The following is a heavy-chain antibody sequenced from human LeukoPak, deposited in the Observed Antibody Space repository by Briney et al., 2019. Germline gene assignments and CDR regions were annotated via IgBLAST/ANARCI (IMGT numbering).Heavy chain of an antibody. Sequence: HSGGSLRLSCAASGFTFGTYAMTWVRQAPGKGLEWVSGFSAGGGSTFHADPVKGRFTISRDNSKNTLYLQMNSLRAEDTAVYYCAKSGSIAVTGYFDYWGQGALVTVSS. V-gene: IGHV3-23*01. J-gene: IGHJ4*02. D-gene: IGHD6-19*01. CDR2: FSAGGGST. CDR3: AKSGSIAVTGYFDY. CDR1: GFTFGTYA.